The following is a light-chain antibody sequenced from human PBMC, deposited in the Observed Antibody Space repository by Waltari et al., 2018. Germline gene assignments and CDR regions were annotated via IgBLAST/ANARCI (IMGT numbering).Light chain of an antibody. Sequence: QLVLTRSPSASASLGASVKLTCTLSSGHSSNVIAWHQQQPEKGPRYLMKVNSDGGHSKGDEIPDRFSGSSSGAERYLTISSVQSEDEADYYCQTGGHGTWVFGGGTKLTVL. CDR1: SGHSSNV. CDR3: QTGGHGTWV. J-gene: IGLJ3*02. V-gene: IGLV4-69*01. CDR2: VNSDGGH.